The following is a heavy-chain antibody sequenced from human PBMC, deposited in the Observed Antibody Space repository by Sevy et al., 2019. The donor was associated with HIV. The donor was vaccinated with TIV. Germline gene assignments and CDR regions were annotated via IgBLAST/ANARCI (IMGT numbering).Heavy chain of an antibody. CDR3: ARAENWNYAEY. D-gene: IGHD1-7*01. CDR1: GFTFNSYS. V-gene: IGHV3-21*01. Sequence: GSLRLSCAASGFTFNSYSINWVRQAPGKGLEWVSYISGLSNYIYYADSLKGRFTISRVNAKDSVYLQMNSLRVEDTAVYYCARAENWNYAEYWGQGILVTVSS. CDR2: ISGLSNYI. J-gene: IGHJ4*02.